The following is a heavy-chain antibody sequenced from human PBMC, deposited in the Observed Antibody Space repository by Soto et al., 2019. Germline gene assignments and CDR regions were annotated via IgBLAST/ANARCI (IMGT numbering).Heavy chain of an antibody. CDR3: ARHKGGYYSGVDV. CDR2: ISYSGTT. D-gene: IGHD3-16*01. V-gene: IGHV4-39*01. CDR1: GGSISSNSYY. J-gene: IGHJ6*02. Sequence: QLQLQESGPGLVKPSETLSLTCTVSGGSISSNSYYWAWIRQPPGKGLEWIGNISYSGTTYYNPSLTRRVTISVDTYKNQFSLKLSSVTAEDTAVYYCARHKGGYYSGVDVWGQGTTVTVSS.